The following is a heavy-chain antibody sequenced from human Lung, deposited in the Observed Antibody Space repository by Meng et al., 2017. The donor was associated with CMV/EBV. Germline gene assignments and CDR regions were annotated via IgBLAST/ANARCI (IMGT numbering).Heavy chain of an antibody. CDR3: ARGPTPTISEGWFDP. CDR2: IYYSGRT. D-gene: IGHD3-3*01. V-gene: IGHV4-31*03. J-gene: IGHJ5*02. CDR1: GGSISSSAYD. Sequence: SETLSLTCTVSGGSISSSAYDWSWIRQHPGKGLEWIGYIYYSGRTYYNPSLKSRVTISVDTSNTQFSLTLSSVTAADTAVYYRARGPTPTISEGWFDPWGQGXLVTVSS.